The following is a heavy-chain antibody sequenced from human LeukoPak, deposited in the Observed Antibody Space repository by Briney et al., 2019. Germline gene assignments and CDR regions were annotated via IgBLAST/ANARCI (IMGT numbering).Heavy chain of an antibody. CDR1: GGSISSSSYY. CDR3: ARDRLTPGGPRRDAFDI. D-gene: IGHD1-14*01. CDR2: IYYSGST. Sequence: SETLSLTCTVSGGSISSSSYYWSWIRQPPGKGLEWIGYIYYSGSTNYNPSLKSRVTISVDTSKNQFSLKLSSVTAADTAVYYCARDRLTPGGPRRDAFDIWGQGTMVTVSS. V-gene: IGHV4-61*01. J-gene: IGHJ3*02.